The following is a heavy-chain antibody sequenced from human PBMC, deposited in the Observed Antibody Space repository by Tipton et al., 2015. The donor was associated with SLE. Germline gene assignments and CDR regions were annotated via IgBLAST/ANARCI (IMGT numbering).Heavy chain of an antibody. J-gene: IGHJ4*02. CDR3: ARTDYVDY. CDR1: RFIFSTYW. CDR2: IKNDGSFT. V-gene: IGHV3-74*01. Sequence: SLRLSCAASRFIFSTYWMHWVRQAPGKGLVWVSRIKNDGSFTSYADFVKGRFTISRDNAKNTLYLQMNSLRVEDTAVYFCARTDYVDYWGQGTLVTVSS.